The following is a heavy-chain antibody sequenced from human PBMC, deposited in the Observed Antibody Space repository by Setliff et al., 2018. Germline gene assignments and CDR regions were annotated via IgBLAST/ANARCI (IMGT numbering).Heavy chain of an antibody. J-gene: IGHJ6*03. CDR1: GFTFSSYA. V-gene: IGHV3-23*01. D-gene: IGHD3-9*01. Sequence: GGSLRLSCATSGFTFSSYAMSWXRQAPXXXLEWVSAXGASXTSTYHADSVKGRFTISGDNSKNTLYRQMNSLRAEDTAVYFCARDGDILTTYSLYYYYMDVWGKGTTVTVSS. CDR3: ARDGDILTTYSLYYYYMDV. CDR2: XGASXTST.